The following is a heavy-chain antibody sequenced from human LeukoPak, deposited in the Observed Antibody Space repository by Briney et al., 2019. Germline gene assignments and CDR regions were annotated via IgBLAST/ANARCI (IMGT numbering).Heavy chain of an antibody. CDR3: AKDPLSGYYFFDS. CDR2: IKSDGSST. CDR1: GFTFSSYW. J-gene: IGHJ4*01. V-gene: IGHV3-74*01. D-gene: IGHD3-22*01. Sequence: GGSLRLSCAASGFTFSSYWMHWVRQAPGKGLVWVSRIKSDGSSTTYADSVKGRFTISRDNSKNTPYLQMNSLRAEDTAVYYCAKDPLSGYYFFDSWGQGTLVTVSS.